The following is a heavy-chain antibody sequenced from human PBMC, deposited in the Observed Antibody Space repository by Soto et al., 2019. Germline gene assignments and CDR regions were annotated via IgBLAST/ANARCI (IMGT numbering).Heavy chain of an antibody. V-gene: IGHV1-18*01. Sequence: SVKVSCKASGYTFTRYGISWLGQAPGQGLEWMGWISGYNCDTNYAQKFQDRVSMTIDTSTGTAYMELRSLTSDDTAIYYCAKNGQPPYYYYGLDVWGQGTKVTVSS. CDR2: ISGYNCDT. J-gene: IGHJ6*02. D-gene: IGHD2-8*01. CDR1: GYTFTRYG. CDR3: AKNGQPPYYYYGLDV.